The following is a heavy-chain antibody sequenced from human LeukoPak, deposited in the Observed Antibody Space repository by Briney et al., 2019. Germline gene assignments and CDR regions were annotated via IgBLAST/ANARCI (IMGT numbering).Heavy chain of an antibody. D-gene: IGHD3-10*01. CDR3: AKSKGWFGELSPFDG. V-gene: IGHV3-23*01. Sequence: GGSLTLSCAASGFTFSSYAMSWVRQAPGKGLGWVSSISGSGGSTYHPASVKGRFTISRDKSKNTLYLQMNSLMAEDTAVYYCAKSKGWFGELSPFDGWGQGTLVTVSS. CDR2: ISGSGGST. J-gene: IGHJ4*02. CDR1: GFTFSSYA.